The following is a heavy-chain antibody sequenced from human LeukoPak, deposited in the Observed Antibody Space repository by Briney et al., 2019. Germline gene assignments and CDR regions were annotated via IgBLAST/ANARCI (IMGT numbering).Heavy chain of an antibody. CDR2: ISSSSSMI. D-gene: IGHD4-17*01. CDR3: ARDYGDLPARVPYFDY. CDR1: GFTFSSYS. V-gene: IGHV3-48*02. J-gene: IGHJ4*02. Sequence: GGSLRLSCAASGFTFSSYSMNWVRQAPRKGLEWVSYISSSSSMIYYADSVKGRFTISRDNAKNSLYLQMKSLRDEDTAIYYCARDYGDLPARVPYFDYWGQGTLVTVSS.